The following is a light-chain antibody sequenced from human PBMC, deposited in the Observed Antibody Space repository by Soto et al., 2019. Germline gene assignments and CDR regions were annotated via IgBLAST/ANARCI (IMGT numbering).Light chain of an antibody. CDR2: GAS. J-gene: IGKJ1*01. CDR3: QPYGSSRT. CDR1: QSVSSN. V-gene: IGKV3-20*01. Sequence: IVMTQSPANLSLSAGERATLSCRASQSVSSNLAWYQQKPGRAPRLLIYGASSKATGIPDRFSGIGSGTDFTLTISRMAPEDFAVDYCQPYGSSRTFGQGTKVDIK.